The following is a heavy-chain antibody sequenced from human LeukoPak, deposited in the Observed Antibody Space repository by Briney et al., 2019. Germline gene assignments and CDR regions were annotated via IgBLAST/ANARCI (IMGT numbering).Heavy chain of an antibody. V-gene: IGHV4-59*08. CDR1: GASISSYF. J-gene: IGHJ6*02. CDR3: ARLMYYSDSGSYGMDV. D-gene: IGHD3-10*01. Sequence: PSETLSFTCAVSGASISSYFWGWIRQPPGKGLEWIGYIYYSGSPNYSPSLKSRVTISVDTSKNQFSLKLSSVTAADTATYYCARLMYYSDSGSYGMDVWGQGTTVTVSS. CDR2: IYYSGSP.